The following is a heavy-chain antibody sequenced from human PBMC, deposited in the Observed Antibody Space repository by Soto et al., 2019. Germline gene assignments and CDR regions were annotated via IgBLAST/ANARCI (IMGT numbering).Heavy chain of an antibody. Sequence: PSETLSLTSTVSGASITTGSFWTWIRQPPGKGLEWIGYIYYNGDTNYNPSLKSRVDMSVDTSKNQFSLKLSSMTAADTAVYYCALRSMAVVLEYWGQGTLVTVSS. CDR2: IYYNGDT. CDR3: ALRSMAVVLEY. V-gene: IGHV4-59*01. CDR1: GASITTGSF. D-gene: IGHD2-15*01. J-gene: IGHJ4*02.